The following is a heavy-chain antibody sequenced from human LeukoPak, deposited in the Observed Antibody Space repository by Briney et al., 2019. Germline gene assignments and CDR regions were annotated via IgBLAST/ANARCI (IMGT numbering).Heavy chain of an antibody. CDR2: ISSSSSYI. CDR3: ARGSGSFDY. D-gene: IGHD3-22*01. CDR1: GFTFSNYA. J-gene: IGHJ4*02. V-gene: IGHV3-21*01. Sequence: GGSLRLSCGASGFTFSNYALSWVRQAPGKGLEWVSSISSSSSYIYYADSVKGRFTISRDNAKNSLYLQMNSLRAEDTAVYYCARGSGSFDYWGQGTLVTVSS.